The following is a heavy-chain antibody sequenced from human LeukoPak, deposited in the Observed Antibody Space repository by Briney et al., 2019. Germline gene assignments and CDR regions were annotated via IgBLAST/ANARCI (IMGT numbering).Heavy chain of an antibody. CDR1: GFTFSSYA. CDR3: AKGDIVVVPAAMPGPRYYYYYGMDV. V-gene: IGHV3-23*01. D-gene: IGHD2-2*01. Sequence: GGSLRLSCSASGFTFSSYAMSWVRQAPGKGLEWVSAISGSGGSTYYADSVKGTFNIYRDNSKNTLYLKMNSLRAEDTAVYYCAKGDIVVVPAAMPGPRYYYYYGMDVWGQGTTVTVSS. J-gene: IGHJ6*02. CDR2: ISGSGGST.